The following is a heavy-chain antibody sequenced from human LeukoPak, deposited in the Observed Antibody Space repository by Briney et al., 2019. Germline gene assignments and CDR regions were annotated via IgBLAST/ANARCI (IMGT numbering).Heavy chain of an antibody. CDR1: GGSISSYY. D-gene: IGHD6-19*01. CDR2: IYYSGST. Sequence: SETLSLTCTVSGGSISSYYWSWIRQPPGKGLEWIGNIYYSGSTNYNPSLKSRVTISVDTSKNQFSLKLSSVTAADTAVYYCAREDGSGWYSFDYWGQGTLVTVSS. CDR3: AREDGSGWYSFDY. V-gene: IGHV4-59*01. J-gene: IGHJ4*02.